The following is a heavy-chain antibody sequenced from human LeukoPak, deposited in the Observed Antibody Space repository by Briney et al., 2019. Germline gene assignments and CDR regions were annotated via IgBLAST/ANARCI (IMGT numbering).Heavy chain of an antibody. J-gene: IGHJ4*02. V-gene: IGHV3-21*06. CDR2: IIGSGGYK. Sequence: GGSLRLSCAASGFTFSSYSMNWVRQAPGKGLEWISSIIGSGGYKYYADSVKGRFTISRDNAKNSVFLQMNSLKVEDTALYYCARGSSKTDYWGQGTLVTVSS. CDR1: GFTFSSYS. CDR3: ARGSSKTDY.